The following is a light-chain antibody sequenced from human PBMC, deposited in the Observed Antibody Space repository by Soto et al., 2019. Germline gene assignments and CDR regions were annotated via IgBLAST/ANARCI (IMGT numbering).Light chain of an antibody. V-gene: IGKV3-11*01. Sequence: EIVLTQSPATLSLSPGERATLSCRASQSVGSQLAWYQQKPGQVPRILIFDTSHRDTGIPARFSGTGSGTAFTLTTTTLAPEDFAVYDCQQPTYWLLSFGGGTKVQIK. CDR1: QSVGSQ. J-gene: IGKJ4*01. CDR2: DTS. CDR3: QQPTYWLLS.